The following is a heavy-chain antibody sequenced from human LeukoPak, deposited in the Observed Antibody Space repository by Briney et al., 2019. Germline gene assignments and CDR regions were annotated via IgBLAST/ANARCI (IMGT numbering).Heavy chain of an antibody. CDR3: ARHRWIQLWSYYYYYGMDV. V-gene: IGHV1-8*01. CDR2: TNPNSGNT. Sequence: EASVKVSCKASGYTFTSYDINWVRQATGQGLEWMGWTNPNSGNTGYAQKFQGRVTMTRNTSISTAYMELSSLRSEDTAVYYCARHRWIQLWSYYYYYGMDVWGQGTTVTVSS. J-gene: IGHJ6*02. D-gene: IGHD5-18*01. CDR1: GYTFTSYD.